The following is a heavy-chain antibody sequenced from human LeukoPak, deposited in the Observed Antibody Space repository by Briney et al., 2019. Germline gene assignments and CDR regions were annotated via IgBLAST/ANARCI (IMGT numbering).Heavy chain of an antibody. D-gene: IGHD5-12*01. J-gene: IGHJ3*02. V-gene: IGHV4-34*01. CDR3: ARDRGYPLGAFDI. Sequence: KSSETLPLTCAVYGGSFSGYYWSWIRQPPGKGLEWIGEINHSGSTNYNPSLKSRVTISGETSKKQFSLKLSSLTAADTAVYYCARDRGYPLGAFDIWGQGTMVTVSS. CDR1: GGSFSGYY. CDR2: INHSGST.